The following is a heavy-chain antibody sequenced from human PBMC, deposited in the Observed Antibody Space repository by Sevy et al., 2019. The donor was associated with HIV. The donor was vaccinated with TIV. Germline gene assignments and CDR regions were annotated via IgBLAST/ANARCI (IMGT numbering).Heavy chain of an antibody. V-gene: IGHV4-61*01. CDR3: GRDQYYDVLTGLYAIDV. D-gene: IGHD3-9*01. Sequence: SETLSLTCSVSAMSVSSANDYWTWIRQPPGKGLEWIGHVFYFGSTNYNPSLKSRVTISLDTSKRQFSLKLTSVTAADTAVYYRGRDQYYDVLTGLYAIDVWGQGTTVTVSS. CDR2: VFYFGST. J-gene: IGHJ6*02. CDR1: AMSVSSANDY.